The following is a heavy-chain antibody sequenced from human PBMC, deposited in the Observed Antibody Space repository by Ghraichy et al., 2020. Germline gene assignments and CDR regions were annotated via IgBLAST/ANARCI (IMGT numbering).Heavy chain of an antibody. CDR2: IKQDGSEK. CDR3: VREPPGTYYYTSSGYPLRGNDGLEI. D-gene: IGHD3-22*01. Sequence: GGSLRLSCAASGFTFSSYGMSWVRQAPGKGLEWVANIKQDGSEKYYVDSMKGRFTISRDNAKNSLYLQMNSLRAEDTAVYYCVREPPGTYYYTSSGYPLRGNDGLEIWGQGNMLPGSS. J-gene: IGHJ3*02. V-gene: IGHV3-7*01. CDR1: GFTFSSYG.